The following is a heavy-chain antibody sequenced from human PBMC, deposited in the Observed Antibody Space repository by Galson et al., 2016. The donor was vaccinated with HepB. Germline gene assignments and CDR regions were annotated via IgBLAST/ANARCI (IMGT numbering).Heavy chain of an antibody. Sequence: SLRLSCAASGFTFNTYDMHWVRQVSGKNLEWVSLIGTGGDTYYRDSVKGRFTISRENAKTSLYLQINSLRDGDTAVYYCVRGGHYDSSSGYGMDVWGQGTTAIVSS. CDR2: IGTGGDT. J-gene: IGHJ6*01. D-gene: IGHD3-3*01. CDR3: VRGGHYDSSSGYGMDV. CDR1: GFTFNTYD. V-gene: IGHV3-13*01.